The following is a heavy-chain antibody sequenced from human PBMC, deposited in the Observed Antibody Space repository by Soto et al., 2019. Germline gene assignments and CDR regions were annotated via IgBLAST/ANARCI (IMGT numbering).Heavy chain of an antibody. D-gene: IGHD1-1*01. CDR1: GGSISSYY. Sequence: SETLSLTCTVSGGSISSYYWSWIRQPPGKGLEWIGYIYYSGSTNYNPSLKSRVTISVDTSKNQFSLKLSSVTAADTAVYYCARKTGNWYFDLWGRGTLVTVSS. CDR2: IYYSGST. J-gene: IGHJ2*01. V-gene: IGHV4-59*08. CDR3: ARKTGNWYFDL.